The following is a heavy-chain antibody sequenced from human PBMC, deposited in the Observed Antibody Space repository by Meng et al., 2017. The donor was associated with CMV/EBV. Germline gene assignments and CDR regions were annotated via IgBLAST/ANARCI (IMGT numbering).Heavy chain of an antibody. CDR1: GYSFTSYW. CDR3: ARGGDHLRPNWFDP. Sequence: GGSLRLSCTGSGYSFTSYWIGWVRQMPGKGLEWMGIIYPGDSDTRYSPSFQGQVTISADKSISTAYLQWSSLKASETAMYYCARGGDHLRPNWFDPWGQGTLVTVSS. V-gene: IGHV5-51*01. CDR2: IYPGDSDT. D-gene: IGHD2-21*02. J-gene: IGHJ5*02.